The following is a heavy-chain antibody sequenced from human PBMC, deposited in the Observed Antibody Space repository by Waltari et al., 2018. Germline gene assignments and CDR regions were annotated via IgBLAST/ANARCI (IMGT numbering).Heavy chain of an antibody. V-gene: IGHV1-69*09. J-gene: IGHJ5*02. D-gene: IGHD1-26*01. CDR3: ARHGVVGATSWFDP. CDR2: LIPILGIA. Sequence: QVQLVQSGAEVKKPGSSVKVSCKASGGTFSSYAISWVRQAPGQGLEWMGRLIPILGIANDEQKCQGRVTITADKSTSTAYMELSSLRSEDTAVYYCARHGVVGATSWFDPWGQGTLVTVSS. CDR1: GGTFSSYA.